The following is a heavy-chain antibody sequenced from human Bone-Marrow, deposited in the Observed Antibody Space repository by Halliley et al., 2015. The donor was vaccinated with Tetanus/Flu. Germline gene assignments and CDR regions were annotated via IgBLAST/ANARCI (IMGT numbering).Heavy chain of an antibody. CDR1: GDSIRDATW. D-gene: IGHD3-16*01. Sequence: TLSLTCTVSGDSIRDATWWSWVRQTPGKGLEWLGEISHSGGTNYNPALKSRVSLSVDNSKNQFSLTLTSVTTADTAVYYCARESGIVVISLEEAHFDYWGQGAQVTVSS. CDR2: ISHSGGT. CDR3: ARESGIVVISLEEAHFDY. V-gene: IGHV4-4*02. J-gene: IGHJ4*02.